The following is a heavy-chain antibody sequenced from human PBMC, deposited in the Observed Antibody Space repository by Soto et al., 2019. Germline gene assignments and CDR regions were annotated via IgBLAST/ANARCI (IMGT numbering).Heavy chain of an antibody. D-gene: IGHD3-22*01. CDR3: ARDYYDSSGYFDY. J-gene: IGHJ4*02. CDR1: AFTFSNQS. V-gene: IGHV3-33*08. CDR2: IWYDGSNK. Sequence: PGGSLRLSCAASAFTFSNQSMNWVRQIPGKGREWVAVIWYDGSNKYYADSVKGRFTISRDNYKNTLYLQMNSLRAEDTAVYYCARDYYDSSGYFDYWGQGTLVTVSS.